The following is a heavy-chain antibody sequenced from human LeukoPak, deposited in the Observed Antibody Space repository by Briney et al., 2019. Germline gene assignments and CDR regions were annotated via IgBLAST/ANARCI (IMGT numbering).Heavy chain of an antibody. CDR1: GDSISNFY. D-gene: IGHD3-3*01. CDR3: ARDFWRGYYQGCFDP. Sequence: SETLSLTCTVSGDSISNFYWSWTRQPAGKGLEWIGRIYSSGSTNYNPSLKSRVTMSVDTSKNQLSLKLRSVTAADTAVYYCARDFWRGYYQGCFDPWGQGTLVTVSS. V-gene: IGHV4-4*07. J-gene: IGHJ5*02. CDR2: IYSSGST.